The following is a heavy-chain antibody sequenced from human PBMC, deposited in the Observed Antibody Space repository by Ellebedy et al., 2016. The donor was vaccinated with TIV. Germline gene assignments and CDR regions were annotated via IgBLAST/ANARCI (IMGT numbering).Heavy chain of an antibody. CDR1: GFTFSSYA. V-gene: IGHV3-64D*06. CDR2: IVSNGDST. CDR3: VKAWGD. J-gene: IGHJ4*02. Sequence: PGGSLRLSCSASGFTFSSYAMHWVRQAPGKGLEYISAIVSNGDSTYYANSVKGRFIISRDNSKNTLYLQMSSLRPEDTAVYYCVKAWGDWGQGTLVTVSS. D-gene: IGHD3-16*01.